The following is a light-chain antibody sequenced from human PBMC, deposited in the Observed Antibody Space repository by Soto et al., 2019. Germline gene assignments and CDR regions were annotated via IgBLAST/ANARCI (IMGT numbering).Light chain of an antibody. CDR1: QSVSSY. V-gene: IGKV3-11*01. CDR2: DAS. CDR3: QQRNNWPPMYT. Sequence: EIVLTQSPATLSLSPGERATLSCRASQSVSSYLAWYQQKPGQAPRLLIYDASNRATGIPARFSGSGSGTDFTLTISSLEPEDFAGYYCQQRNNWPPMYTFGQGTKLEIK. J-gene: IGKJ2*01.